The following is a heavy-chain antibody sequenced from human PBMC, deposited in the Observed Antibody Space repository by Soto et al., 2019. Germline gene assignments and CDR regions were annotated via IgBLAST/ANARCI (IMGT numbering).Heavy chain of an antibody. V-gene: IGHV3-23*01. J-gene: IGHJ4*02. CDR2: SSGRGGST. Sequence: GGSLRLSCAASGFTFSSYAMSWVRQAPGKGLEWVSASSGRGGSTYYADSVKGRFTISRDNSKNTLYLQMNSLRDEDTAVYYCAKGSSDCDSSGYYYVPAPFDYWGQGTLVAVSS. D-gene: IGHD3-22*01. CDR1: GFTFSSYA. CDR3: AKGSSDCDSSGYYYVPAPFDY.